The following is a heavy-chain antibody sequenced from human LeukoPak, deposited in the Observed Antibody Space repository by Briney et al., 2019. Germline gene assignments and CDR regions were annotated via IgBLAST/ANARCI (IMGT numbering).Heavy chain of an antibody. V-gene: IGHV3-73*01. CDR1: GFTFSSSA. CDR2: IRTNVNTYAT. CDR3: TRHIASYGSGMDV. J-gene: IGHJ6*04. Sequence: AGESLTLSCAASGFTFSSSAIHWVRQTSGKGLEWVGRIRTNVNTYATAYGESVKGRFTISRDDSKNAAYLQMNSLKTEDTGVYYCTRHIASYGSGMDVWGKGTTVTVSS. D-gene: IGHD3-10*01.